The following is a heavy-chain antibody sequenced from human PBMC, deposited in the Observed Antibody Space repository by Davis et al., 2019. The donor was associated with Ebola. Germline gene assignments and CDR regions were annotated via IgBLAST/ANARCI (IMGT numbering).Heavy chain of an antibody. CDR3: ARRSSGTYGFDY. CDR2: FSGSIGST. J-gene: IGHJ4*01. CDR1: GFIFSNAW. V-gene: IGHV3-23*01. D-gene: IGHD1-26*01. Sequence: GGSLRLSCAASGFIFSNAWMNWVRQAPGKGLEWVSSFSGSIGSTYYADSVKGRFTISRDNSRNTLFLQMNSLRAEDTALYYCARRSSGTYGFDYWGHGTLVTVSS.